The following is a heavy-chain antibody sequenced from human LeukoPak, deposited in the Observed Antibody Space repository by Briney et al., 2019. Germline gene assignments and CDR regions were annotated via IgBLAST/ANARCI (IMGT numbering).Heavy chain of an antibody. Sequence: PSETLSLTCTVSGGSISSYYWSWIRQPPGKGLEWIGDIYYSGSTNYNPSLKSRVTISVDTSKNQFSLKLSSVTAADTAVYYCARGGSNCGGDCYDYWGQGTLVTVSS. CDR1: GGSISSYY. J-gene: IGHJ4*02. CDR2: IYYSGST. V-gene: IGHV4-59*01. CDR3: ARGGSNCGGDCYDY. D-gene: IGHD2-21*02.